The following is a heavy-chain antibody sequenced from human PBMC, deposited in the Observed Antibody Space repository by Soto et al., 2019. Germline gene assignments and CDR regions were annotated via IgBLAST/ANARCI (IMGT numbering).Heavy chain of an antibody. CDR2: ISYDGTNK. D-gene: IGHD6-6*01. V-gene: IGHV3-30-3*01. Sequence: QVQLVESGGGVVQPGTSLRLSCAASGFTFSSYPMHCVRQAPGKGLEWVAVISYDGTNKYYADSVRGRFTISRDNSKNTLYLQMNSLRVEDTAVYYCAREKADRFLAGGLDVWGRGTTVTVSS. CDR1: GFTFSSYP. J-gene: IGHJ6*02. CDR3: AREKADRFLAGGLDV.